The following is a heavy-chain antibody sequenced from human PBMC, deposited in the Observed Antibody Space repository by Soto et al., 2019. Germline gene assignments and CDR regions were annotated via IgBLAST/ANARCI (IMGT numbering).Heavy chain of an antibody. D-gene: IGHD6-19*01. V-gene: IGHV3-21*01. CDR1: GFTFSSYS. Sequence: GGSLRLSCAASGFTFSSYSMNWVRQAPGKGLEWVSSISSSSSYIYYADSVKGRFTISRDNAKNSLYLKMNSLRAEETAVYYCARDQARQWLVRGAFDIWGQGTMVTVSS. CDR3: ARDQARQWLVRGAFDI. J-gene: IGHJ3*02. CDR2: ISSSSSYI.